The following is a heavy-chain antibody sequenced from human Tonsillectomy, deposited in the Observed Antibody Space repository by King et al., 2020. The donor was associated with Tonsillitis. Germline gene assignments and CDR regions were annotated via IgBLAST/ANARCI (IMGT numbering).Heavy chain of an antibody. Sequence: VQLVESGGGLVQPGGSLRLSCEASGFTFSNYWMTWFLQPPGKGLEWVSNIQKDGSEKYFVDSVKGRFTISRDNAKNSLYLQMNSLRAEDTAVYYCTCLDYWGQGTLVTVSS. CDR2: IQKDGSEK. J-gene: IGHJ4*02. V-gene: IGHV3-7*03. CDR3: TCLDY. CDR1: GFTFSNYW.